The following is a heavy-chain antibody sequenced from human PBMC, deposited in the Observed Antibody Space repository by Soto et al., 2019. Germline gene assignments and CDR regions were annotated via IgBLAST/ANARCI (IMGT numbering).Heavy chain of an antibody. CDR2: ISAHNGNT. J-gene: IGHJ4*02. D-gene: IGHD1-1*01. V-gene: IGHV1-18*01. Sequence: QVHLVQSGAEVKKPGASVKFSGKGSGYIFTTYGITWVRQAPGQGLEWMGWISAHNGNTNYAQKLQGRVTVTRDTSTSTAYMELRNLRSDDTAVYYCARGRYGDYWGQGALVTVSS. CDR1: GYIFTTYG. CDR3: ARGRYGDY.